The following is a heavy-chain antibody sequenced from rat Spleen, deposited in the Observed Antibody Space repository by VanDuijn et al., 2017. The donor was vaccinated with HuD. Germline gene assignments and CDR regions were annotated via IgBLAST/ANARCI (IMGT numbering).Heavy chain of an antibody. J-gene: IGHJ2*01. CDR1: EFTFSDYN. CDR3: ARDRYNPFDY. Sequence: EVHLVESGGGLVQPGGSLKLSCAASEFTFSDYNMAWVRQAPKKGLEWVATISYDGSSTFFRDSVKGRFTISRDNAKSTLYLQMDSLRSEDTATYYCARDRYNPFDYWGQGVMVTVSS. CDR2: ISYDGSST. D-gene: IGHD1-5*01. V-gene: IGHV5-7*01.